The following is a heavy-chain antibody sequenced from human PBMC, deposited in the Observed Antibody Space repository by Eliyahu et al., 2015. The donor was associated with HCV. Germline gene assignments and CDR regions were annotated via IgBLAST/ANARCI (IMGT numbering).Heavy chain of an antibody. J-gene: IGHJ6*02. Sequence: QVQLVQSGTEMKKPGASVKVSCKASGYTFTGYFMHWVRQAPGQGLEWMGRINPKNGDTDYAQKFQGRVTMTRDTSISSAYMELSRLRSDDTAVYYCAREGSSLELAAAGMDVWGQGTTVTVSS. D-gene: IGHD6-6*01. CDR1: GYTFTGYF. V-gene: IGHV1-2*06. CDR2: INPKNGDT. CDR3: AREGSSLELAAAGMDV.